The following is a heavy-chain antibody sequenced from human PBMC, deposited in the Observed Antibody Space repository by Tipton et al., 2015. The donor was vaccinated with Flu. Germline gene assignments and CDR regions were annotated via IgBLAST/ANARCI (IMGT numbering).Heavy chain of an antibody. Sequence: TLSLTCTVSGGSISGFWWNWIRQPAGKGLEWIGHIHSSASPSYNPSLKGRVTMSVDMSKNQFSLRLSSATAEDTAVYYCAGGVGNSWYTTNWGQGALVTVSS. CDR1: GGSISGFW. CDR3: AGGVGNSWYTTN. CDR2: IHSSASP. J-gene: IGHJ4*02. D-gene: IGHD2-2*02. V-gene: IGHV4-4*07.